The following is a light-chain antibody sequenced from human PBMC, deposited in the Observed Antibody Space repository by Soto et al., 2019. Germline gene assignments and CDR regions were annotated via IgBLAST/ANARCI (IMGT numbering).Light chain of an antibody. V-gene: IGLV2-23*03. Sequence: QSALTQPASVSGSPGQSITISCTGTSSDVGSYNLVSWYQQHPGKAPKLMIYEGSKRPSGVSNRFSGSKSGNTASLTISGLQAEDEADYCCCSYGGSSTFDVVFGGGTKLTVL. CDR1: SSDVGSYNL. J-gene: IGLJ2*01. CDR2: EGS. CDR3: CSYGGSSTFDVV.